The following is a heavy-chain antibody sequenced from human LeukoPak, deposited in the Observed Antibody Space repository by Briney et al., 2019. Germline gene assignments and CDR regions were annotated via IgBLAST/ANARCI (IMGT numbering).Heavy chain of an antibody. CDR3: AKRGTTWFFDY. V-gene: IGHV3-23*01. Sequence: GGSLRLSCAASGFTFTDFYMSWIRQAPGKGLEWVSGISGNGDSTYYTDSVEGRFTISRDNSRTTLYLQMNSLTADDTAVYYCAKRGTTWFFDYWGQGTLVTVSS. CDR1: GFTFTDFY. D-gene: IGHD6-13*01. J-gene: IGHJ4*02. CDR2: ISGNGDST.